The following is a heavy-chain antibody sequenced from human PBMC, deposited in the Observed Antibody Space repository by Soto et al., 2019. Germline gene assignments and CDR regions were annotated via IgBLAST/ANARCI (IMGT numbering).Heavy chain of an antibody. CDR1: GYTFTSYD. D-gene: IGHD6-19*01. CDR3: AMLPGPYSCGWFDY. CDR2: MNPNSGNT. J-gene: IGHJ4*02. Sequence: ASVKVSCKASGYTFTSYDINWVRQATGQGLEWMGWMNPNSGNTGYAQKFQGRVTMTRNTSISTAYMELSSLRSEDTAVYYCAMLPGPYSCGWFDYWGQGTLVTVSS. V-gene: IGHV1-8*01.